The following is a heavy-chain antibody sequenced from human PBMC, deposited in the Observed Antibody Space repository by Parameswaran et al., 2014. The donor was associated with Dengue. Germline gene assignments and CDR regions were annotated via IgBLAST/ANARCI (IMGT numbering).Heavy chain of an antibody. CDR3: AREVSPSIAAAGSYNWFDP. Sequence: RWIRQPPGKGLEWIGYIYYSGSTYYNPSLKSRVTISVDTSKNQFSLKLSSVTAADTAVYYCAREVSPSIAAAGSYNWFDPWDQGTLVTVSS. J-gene: IGHJ5*02. V-gene: IGHV4-31*02. D-gene: IGHD6-13*01. CDR2: IYYSGST.